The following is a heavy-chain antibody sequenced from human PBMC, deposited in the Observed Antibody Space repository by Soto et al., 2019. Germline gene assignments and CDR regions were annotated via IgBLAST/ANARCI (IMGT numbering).Heavy chain of an antibody. J-gene: IGHJ1*01. CDR1: GGSISSGGYY. Sequence: SETLSLTCTVSGGSISSGGYYWIWIRQHPGKGLEWIGYIFYSGSTYYNPSLKSRVTISVDTSKNQFSLKLSSVTAADTAVYYCAIYDSSGSRGFQHWGQGTLVTVSS. CDR2: IFYSGST. CDR3: AIYDSSGSRGFQH. V-gene: IGHV4-31*03. D-gene: IGHD3-22*01.